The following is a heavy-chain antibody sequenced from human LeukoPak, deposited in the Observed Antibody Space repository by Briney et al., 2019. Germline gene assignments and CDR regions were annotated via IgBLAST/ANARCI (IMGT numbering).Heavy chain of an antibody. CDR3: AKGAAAGKVDWFDP. D-gene: IGHD6-13*01. CDR1: GFTFSSYW. Sequence: PGGSLRLSCAASGFTFSSYWMSWVRQAPGKGLEWVANIKQDGSEKYYVDSVKGRFTISRDNAKNSLFLQMNSLGAEDTAVYYCAKGAAAGKVDWFDPWGQGTLVTVSS. CDR2: IKQDGSEK. V-gene: IGHV3-7*03. J-gene: IGHJ5*02.